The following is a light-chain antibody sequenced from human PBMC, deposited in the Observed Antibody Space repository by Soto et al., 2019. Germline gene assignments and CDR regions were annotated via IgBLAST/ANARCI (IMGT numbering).Light chain of an antibody. Sequence: VMTQSPATLSLSPGERATLSCRASQSVSSNLAWYQQKPGQAPRLLIYGGSSRATGIPDRFSGSGSGTDFTLTISRLEPEDFAVYYCQQFGSAPEGTFGQGTKVDIK. J-gene: IGKJ1*01. CDR3: QQFGSAPEGT. V-gene: IGKV3-20*01. CDR2: GGS. CDR1: QSVSSN.